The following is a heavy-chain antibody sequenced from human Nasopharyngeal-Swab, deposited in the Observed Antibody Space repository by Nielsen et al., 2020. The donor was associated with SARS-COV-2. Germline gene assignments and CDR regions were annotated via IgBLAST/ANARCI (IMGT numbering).Heavy chain of an antibody. Sequence: SQTLLLTGAISGDSVSSNSAAWTWIRQSPSRGLEWLGRTYFRSKWLNDYAVSVKSRITINQDTSRNQFSLQLNSVTPEDTAIYYCARGSGTYSDYFDYWGQGTLVSVSS. V-gene: IGHV6-1*01. CDR3: ARGSGTYSDYFDY. J-gene: IGHJ4*02. CDR1: GDSVSSNSAA. CDR2: TYFRSKWLN. D-gene: IGHD1-26*01.